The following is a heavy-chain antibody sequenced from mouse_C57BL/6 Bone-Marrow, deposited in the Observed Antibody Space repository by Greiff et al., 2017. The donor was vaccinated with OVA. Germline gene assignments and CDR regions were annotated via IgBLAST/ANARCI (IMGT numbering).Heavy chain of an antibody. D-gene: IGHD3-1*01. J-gene: IGHJ4*01. V-gene: IGHV5-4*03. Sequence: EVMLVESGGGLVKPGGSLKLSCAASGFTFSSYAMSWVRQTPEKRLEWVATISDGGSYTYYPDNVKGRFTISRDNAKNNLYLQMSHLKSEDTATYYCARGGSMDYWGQGTSVTVSS. CDR3: ARGGSMDY. CDR2: ISDGGSYT. CDR1: GFTFSSYA.